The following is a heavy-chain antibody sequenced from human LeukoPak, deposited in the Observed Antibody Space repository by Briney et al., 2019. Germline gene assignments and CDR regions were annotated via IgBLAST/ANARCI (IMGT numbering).Heavy chain of an antibody. J-gene: IGHJ4*02. D-gene: IGHD1-26*01. CDR1: GGSFSGYY. V-gene: IGHV4-34*01. CDR2: INHSGST. CDR3: ARGRGASHTPHDY. Sequence: SETLSLTCAVYGGSFSGYYWSWIRQPPGKGLEWIGEINHSGSTNYNPSLKSRVTISVDTSKNQFSLKLSSVTAADTAVYYCARGRGASHTPHDYWGQGTLVTVSS.